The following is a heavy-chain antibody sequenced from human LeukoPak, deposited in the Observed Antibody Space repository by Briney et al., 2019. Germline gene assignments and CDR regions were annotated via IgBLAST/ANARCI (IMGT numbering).Heavy chain of an antibody. CDR3: ARGGYNWDY. J-gene: IGHJ4*02. CDR1: GGSISDYN. D-gene: IGHD5-24*01. Sequence: SETLSLTCTVSGGSISDYNWSWIRQPPGRGLEWIGYIYRSGSTNYSPSLKSRVTISVDTSKNQFSLRLSSVTAADTAVYYCARGGYNWDYWGQGTLVTVSS. V-gene: IGHV4-59*01. CDR2: IYRSGST.